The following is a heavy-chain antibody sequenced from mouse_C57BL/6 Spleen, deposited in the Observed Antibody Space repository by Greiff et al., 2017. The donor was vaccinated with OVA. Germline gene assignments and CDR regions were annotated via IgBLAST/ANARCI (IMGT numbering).Heavy chain of an antibody. D-gene: IGHD2-2*01. CDR3: AREGGYGYDYAMDY. V-gene: IGHV1-26*01. CDR1: GYTFTDYY. Sequence: VQLQQSGPELVKPGASVKISCKASGYTFTDYYMNWVKQSHGKSLEWIGDINPNNGGTSYNQKFKGKATLTVDKSSSTAYMELRSLTSEDSAVYYCAREGGYGYDYAMDYWGQGTSVTVSS. J-gene: IGHJ4*01. CDR2: INPNNGGT.